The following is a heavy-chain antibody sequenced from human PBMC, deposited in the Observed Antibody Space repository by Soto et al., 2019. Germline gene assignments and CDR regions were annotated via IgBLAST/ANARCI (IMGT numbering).Heavy chain of an antibody. CDR3: AKCQVVPGVSGWCNYFDP. Sequence: AESLTLSCAASGFSLGTYSMNWIRHAPGKGLEWVSSIRENSGSTDYAASVKGRFTISRDNSKNTLYLQMSSLSADNAAVYYYAKCQVVPGVSGWCNYFDPWGQGTLVTVSS. J-gene: IGHJ5*02. D-gene: IGHD2-2*01. CDR2: IRENSGST. V-gene: IGHV3-23*01. CDR1: GFSLGTYS.